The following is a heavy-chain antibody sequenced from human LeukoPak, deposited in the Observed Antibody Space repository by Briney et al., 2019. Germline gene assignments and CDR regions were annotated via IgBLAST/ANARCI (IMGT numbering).Heavy chain of an antibody. D-gene: IGHD3-22*01. CDR2: IYHSGST. J-gene: IGHJ3*02. CDR3: ARVGYPKYHTYYYDSGEAFDI. CDR1: GGSISSGGYS. V-gene: IGHV4-30-2*01. Sequence: ASQTLSLTCAVSGGSISSGGYSWSWIRQPPGKGLEWIGYIYHSGSTYYNPSLKSRVTISVDRSKNQFSLKLSSVTAADTAVYYCARVGYPKYHTYYYDSGEAFDIWGQGTMVTVSS.